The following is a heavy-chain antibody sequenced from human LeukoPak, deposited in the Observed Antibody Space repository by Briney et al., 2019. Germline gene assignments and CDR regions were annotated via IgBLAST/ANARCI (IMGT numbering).Heavy chain of an antibody. J-gene: IGHJ4*02. Sequence: ASVKVSCKASGYTFTAYYMHWVRQAPGQGLEWMGWINLNSGGTNYAQKFQGRVTVTRDTSISAAYMDLSRLGSDDTAVYYCARVAGGDWYYFDFWGQGTLVTVSS. D-gene: IGHD2-21*02. CDR1: GYTFTAYY. CDR3: ARVAGGDWYYFDF. V-gene: IGHV1-2*02. CDR2: INLNSGGT.